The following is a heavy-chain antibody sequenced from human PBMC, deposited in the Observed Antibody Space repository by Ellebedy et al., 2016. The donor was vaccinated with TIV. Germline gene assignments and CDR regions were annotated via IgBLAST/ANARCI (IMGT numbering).Heavy chain of an antibody. Sequence: PGGSLRLSCAASGFTFSSYAMHWVRQAPGKGLEWVAVMSYDGSIKFSTDSVKGRFTISRANSKNTLYLEVNSLRAEDTAMYYCARDAAAAGFHNWFDPWGQGTLVTVSS. CDR3: ARDAAAAGFHNWFDP. D-gene: IGHD6-13*01. CDR2: MSYDGSIK. J-gene: IGHJ5*02. CDR1: GFTFSSYA. V-gene: IGHV3-30-3*01.